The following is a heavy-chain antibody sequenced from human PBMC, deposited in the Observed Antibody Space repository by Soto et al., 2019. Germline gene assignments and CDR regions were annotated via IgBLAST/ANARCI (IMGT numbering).Heavy chain of an antibody. CDR2: INPATGNT. J-gene: IGHJ5*02. CDR3: ARAMAAAGTWWFDP. V-gene: IGHV1-3*01. D-gene: IGHD6-13*01. CDR1: GYTFATYA. Sequence: GASVKVSCKASGYTFATYAIHWVRQAPGEGLEWMGWINPATGNTEYSEKFQDRVTLTRDTSATTAYMELSSLRSEDTAVYYCARAMAAAGTWWFDPWGQGTLVTVSS.